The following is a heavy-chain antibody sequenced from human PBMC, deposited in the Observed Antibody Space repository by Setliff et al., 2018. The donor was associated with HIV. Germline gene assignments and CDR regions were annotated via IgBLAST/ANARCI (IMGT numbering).Heavy chain of an antibody. D-gene: IGHD6-19*01. J-gene: IGHJ6*02. CDR1: GFTVNSNY. CDR2: FYSNGKT. CDR3: ARDGSGAPYYGMDV. Sequence: PSETLRLSCAASGFTVNSNYINWVRQAPGKGLEWVSVFYSNGKTYYADSVRGRFTISRDNSQNTVSLQMNSLRVEDTAVYYCARDGSGAPYYGMDVWGQGTTVTVSS. V-gene: IGHV3-66*03.